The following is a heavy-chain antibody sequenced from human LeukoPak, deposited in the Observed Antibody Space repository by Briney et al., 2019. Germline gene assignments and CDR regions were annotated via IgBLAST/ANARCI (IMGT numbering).Heavy chain of an antibody. J-gene: IGHJ4*02. CDR2: IWYDGSNT. V-gene: IGHV3-33*01. CDR3: ARDLEIGSSSYYFDH. Sequence: GGSLRLSCAASGFTFSSYGMHWVRQAPGKGLEWVVIIWYDGSNTYYVDSVRGRFTISRDNSKNTLYLQVNSLRAEDTAMYYCARDLEIGSSSYYFDHWGQGTLVTVSS. D-gene: IGHD1-1*01. CDR1: GFTFSSYG.